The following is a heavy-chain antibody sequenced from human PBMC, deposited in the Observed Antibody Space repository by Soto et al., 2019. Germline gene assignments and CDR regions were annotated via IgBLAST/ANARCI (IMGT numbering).Heavy chain of an antibody. V-gene: IGHV4-39*01. D-gene: IGHD3-22*01. CDR2: IYYSGGT. Sequence: SETLSLTCTVSGGSISSSSYYWGWIRQPPGKGQEWIGSIYYSGGTYYNPSLKSRVTISVNTSKNQFSLKLSSVTAADTAVYYCASPFSYYYDSSGYYYVRYFQHWGQGTLVTVSS. J-gene: IGHJ1*01. CDR1: GGSISSSSYY. CDR3: ASPFSYYYDSSGYYYVRYFQH.